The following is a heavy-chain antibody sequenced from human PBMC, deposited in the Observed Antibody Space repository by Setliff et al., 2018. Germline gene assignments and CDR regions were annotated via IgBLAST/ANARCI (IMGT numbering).Heavy chain of an antibody. J-gene: IGHJ6*02. CDR2: IKQDGSEK. V-gene: IGHV3-7*01. D-gene: IGHD7-27*01. CDR3: AKARKRINWGIQYYYGMDV. Sequence: GSLRLTCAVSGYSISSGYYWGWIRQAPGKGLEWVANIKQDGSEKYYGDSVKGRFTISRDNSKNTLFLQMNSLRVEDTAVYYCAKARKRINWGIQYYYGMDVWGQGTTVTVSS. CDR1: GYSISSGYY.